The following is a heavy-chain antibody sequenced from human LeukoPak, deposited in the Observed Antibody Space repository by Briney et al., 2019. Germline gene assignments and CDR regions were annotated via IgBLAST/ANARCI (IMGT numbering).Heavy chain of an antibody. D-gene: IGHD6-13*01. CDR2: ISANAYST. CDR3: ARDQSSSWYVAWFDP. CDR1: GFTFSSYA. J-gene: IGHJ5*02. Sequence: HPGGSLRLSCAASGFTFSSYAMSWVRQAPGKGLEWVSAISANAYSTYYADSVKGRFTISRDSSRNTLYLQMSGLRAEDTAVYYCARDQSSSWYVAWFDPWGQGTLVTVSS. V-gene: IGHV3-23*01.